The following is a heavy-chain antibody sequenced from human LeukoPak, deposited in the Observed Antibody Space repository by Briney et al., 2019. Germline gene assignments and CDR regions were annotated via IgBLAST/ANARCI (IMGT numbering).Heavy chain of an antibody. V-gene: IGHV3-21*01. CDR3: ARGLCGGDCYDY. CDR2: ISSNSDYI. J-gene: IGHJ4*02. CDR1: GFTFSSYH. Sequence: PGGSLRLSCAASGFTFSSYHINWVRQAPGKGLEWVSSISSNSDYIYYADSVKGRFTISRDNAKNSLYLQMNSLRAEDTAVYYCARGLCGGDCYDYWGQGTLVAVSS. D-gene: IGHD2-21*01.